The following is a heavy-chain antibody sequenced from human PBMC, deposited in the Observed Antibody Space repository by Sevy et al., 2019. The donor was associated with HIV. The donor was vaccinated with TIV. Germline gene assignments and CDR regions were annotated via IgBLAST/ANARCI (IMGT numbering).Heavy chain of an antibody. D-gene: IGHD3-9*01. Sequence: GGSLRLSCEASGFTFSSYAMSWVRQAPGKGLEWVSGISGSGGSTYYADSVKGRFTISGDNSKNTLYLQMNSLRAEDTAVYYCARVRYFGFDYWGQGTLVTVSS. CDR3: ARVRYFGFDY. CDR2: ISGSGGST. J-gene: IGHJ4*02. V-gene: IGHV3-23*01. CDR1: GFTFSSYA.